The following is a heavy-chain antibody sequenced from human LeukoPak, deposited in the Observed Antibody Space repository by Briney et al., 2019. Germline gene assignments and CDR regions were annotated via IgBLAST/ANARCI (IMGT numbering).Heavy chain of an antibody. Sequence: SETLSLTCAVYGGSFSGYYWSWIRQPPGKGLEWIGEINHSGSTNYNPSLKSRVTISVDTSKNQFSLKLSSVTAADTAVYYCARAIVGATFLPRVFDYWGQGTLVTVSS. CDR3: ARAIVGATFLPRVFDY. D-gene: IGHD1-26*01. V-gene: IGHV4-34*01. CDR1: GGSFSGYY. CDR2: INHSGST. J-gene: IGHJ4*02.